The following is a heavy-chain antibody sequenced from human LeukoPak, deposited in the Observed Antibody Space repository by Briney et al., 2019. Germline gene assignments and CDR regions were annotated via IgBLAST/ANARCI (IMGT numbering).Heavy chain of an antibody. CDR2: IYYSGDT. CDR1: GGSINSTRYY. D-gene: IGHD4-11*01. V-gene: IGHV4-39*01. Sequence: SETLSLTCTVSGGSINSTRYYWGWIRQPPGKGLEWIGSIYYSGDTHYNPSLRSRVTISVDTSKNQFSLGMHSMTAADTSFYYCATGSMTTRYYYYFHMDVWGTGTTVTVSS. CDR3: ATGSMTTRYYYYFHMDV. J-gene: IGHJ6*03.